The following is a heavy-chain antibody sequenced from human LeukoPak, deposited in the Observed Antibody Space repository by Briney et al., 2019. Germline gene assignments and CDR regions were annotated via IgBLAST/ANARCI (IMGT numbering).Heavy chain of an antibody. D-gene: IGHD1-26*01. J-gene: IGHJ3*02. CDR2: IYYSGST. V-gene: IGHV4-61*01. CDR3: ARVEHNAFDI. Sequence: SETLSLTCSVSGVSVSSCSYYWSWIRQPPGKGLEWIGYIYYSGSTNYNPSLKSRVTISVDTSKNQFSLKLSSATAADTALYYCARVEHNAFDIWGQGTMVTVSS. CDR1: GVSVSSCSYY.